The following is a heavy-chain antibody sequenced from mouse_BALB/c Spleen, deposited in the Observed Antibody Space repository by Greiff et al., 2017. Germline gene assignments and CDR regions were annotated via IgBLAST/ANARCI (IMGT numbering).Heavy chain of an antibody. CDR2: ISDGGSYT. CDR1: GFTFSDYY. D-gene: IGHD2-3*01. J-gene: IGHJ3*01. CDR3: ARYGYYGLFAY. V-gene: IGHV5-4*02. Sequence: EVNLVESGGGLVKPGGSLKLSCAASGFTFSDYYMYWVRQTPEKRLEWVATISDGGSYTYYPDSVKGRFTISRDNAKNNLYLQMSSLKSEDTAMYYCARYGYYGLFAYWGQGTLVTVSA.